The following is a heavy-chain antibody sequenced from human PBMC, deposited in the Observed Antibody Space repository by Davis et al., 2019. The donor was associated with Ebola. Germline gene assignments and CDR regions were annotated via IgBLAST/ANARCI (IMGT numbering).Heavy chain of an antibody. D-gene: IGHD5-18*01. V-gene: IGHV3-23*01. J-gene: IGHJ5*02. CDR2: ISGSGGST. CDR1: GFTFSSYA. CDR3: ARDQLGYSYGWESWFDP. Sequence: GESLKISCAASGFTFSSYAMSWVRQAPGKGLEWVSAISGSGGSTYYADSVKGRFTISRDNSKNTLYLQMNSLRAEDTAVYSCARDQLGYSYGWESWFDPWGQGTLVTVSS.